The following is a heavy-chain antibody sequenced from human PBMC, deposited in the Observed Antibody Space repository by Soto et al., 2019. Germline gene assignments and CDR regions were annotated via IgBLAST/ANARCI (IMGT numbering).Heavy chain of an antibody. CDR2: IIPIFGTA. CDR3: ARALYSGYDYYYYGMDV. Sequence: QVQLVQSGAEVKKPGSSVKVSCKASGGTFSSYAISWVRQAPGQGLEWMGGIIPIFGTANYAQKFQGRVTVTADESTRTAYMELSSLRSEDTAVYYCARALYSGYDYYYYGMDVWGQGTTVTVSS. J-gene: IGHJ6*02. D-gene: IGHD5-12*01. V-gene: IGHV1-69*01. CDR1: GGTFSSYA.